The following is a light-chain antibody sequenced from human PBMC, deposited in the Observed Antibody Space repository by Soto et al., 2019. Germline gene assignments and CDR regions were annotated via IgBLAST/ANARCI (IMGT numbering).Light chain of an antibody. V-gene: IGLV7-43*01. J-gene: IGLJ2*01. CDR2: STS. Sequence: QTVVTQEPSLTVSPGGTVTLTCASSAGAVTSAYYTNWLQQKPGQAPRALIYSTSEKHSWTPDRFSGSLLGGKAALTLSAAQPEDEADYYCLLYSGGAQVLFGGGTKLTVL. CDR3: LLYSGGAQVL. CDR1: AGAVTSAYY.